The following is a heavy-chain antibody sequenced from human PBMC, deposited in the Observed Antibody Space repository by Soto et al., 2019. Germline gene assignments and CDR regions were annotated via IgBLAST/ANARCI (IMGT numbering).Heavy chain of an antibody. CDR1: GYTFTSYT. CDR2: IYPGKDDT. CDR3: ARYDYLPGFDY. J-gene: IGHJ4*02. D-gene: IGHD4-17*01. V-gene: IGHV1-3*01. Sequence: GASVKVSCKASGYTFTSYTMHWVRQAPGQRLEWMGWIYPGKDDTKYSQNFQGRVTFTSDTSASTAYMELSSLRSEDTAVYYCARYDYLPGFDYWGQGTLVTVSS.